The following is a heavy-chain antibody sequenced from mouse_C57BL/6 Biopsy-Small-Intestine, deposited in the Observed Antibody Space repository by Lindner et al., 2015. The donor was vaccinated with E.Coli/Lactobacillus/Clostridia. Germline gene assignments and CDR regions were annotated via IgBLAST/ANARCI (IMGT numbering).Heavy chain of an antibody. J-gene: IGHJ2*02. CDR3: TKGHYGNYDYFDY. CDR2: IDPEDGDT. Sequence: VQLQESGAELVRPGASVKLSCTASGFNIKGYYIHWVKQRPEQGLEWIGRIDPEDGDTESAPKFQGKATMTADTSSNTAYLQLSSLTSEDTAVYYCTKGHYGNYDYFDYWGQGTSLTVSS. D-gene: IGHD2-1*01. V-gene: IGHV14-1*01. CDR1: GFNIKGYY.